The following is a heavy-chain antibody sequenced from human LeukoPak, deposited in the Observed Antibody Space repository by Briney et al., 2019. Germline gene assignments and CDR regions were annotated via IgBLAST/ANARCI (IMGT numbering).Heavy chain of an antibody. CDR3: AKAERYCGGDCYPYYFDY. CDR2: ISGSGTST. CDR1: GFTFSRYA. D-gene: IGHD2-21*02. V-gene: IGHV3-23*01. Sequence: GGSLRLSCAASGFTFSRYATSWVRQAPGKGLEWVSAISGSGTSTYYADSVKGRFTISRDNSKNTLYLQMNSLRAEDTAVYYCAKAERYCGGDCYPYYFDYWGQGTLVTVSS. J-gene: IGHJ4*02.